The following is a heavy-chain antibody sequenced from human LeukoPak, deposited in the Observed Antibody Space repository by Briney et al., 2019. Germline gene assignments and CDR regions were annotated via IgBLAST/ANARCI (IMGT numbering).Heavy chain of an antibody. CDR1: GFTFSSYA. Sequence: GGSLRLSCAASGFTFSSYAMSWVRQAPGKGLEWVSAISGSGGSTYYADSVKGRFTISRDNSKNTLYLQMNSLRAEDTAVYYCAKVTGYCSSTSCYSGRGYYFDYWGQGTLVTVSS. CDR3: AKVTGYCSSTSCYSGRGYYFDY. D-gene: IGHD2-2*01. J-gene: IGHJ4*02. V-gene: IGHV3-23*01. CDR2: ISGSGGST.